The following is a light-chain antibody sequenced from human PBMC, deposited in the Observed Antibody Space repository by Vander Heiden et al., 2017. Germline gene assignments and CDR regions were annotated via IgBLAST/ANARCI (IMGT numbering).Light chain of an antibody. J-gene: IGLJ2*01. CDR3: QSWGTGIV. V-gene: IGLV4-69*02. CDR1: SGHSNFV. CDR2: LNSDGSH. Sequence: QLVLAQSPSASASLGAPVKLTRTRSSGHSNFVIAWHQQQPEKGPRFLMMLNSDGSHNKGDGIPDRFSGSSSGAERYLTISSLQSEDGADYYCQSWGTGIVFGGGTKLTVL.